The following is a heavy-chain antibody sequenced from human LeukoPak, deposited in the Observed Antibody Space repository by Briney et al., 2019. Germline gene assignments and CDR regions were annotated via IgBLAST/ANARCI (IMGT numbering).Heavy chain of an antibody. CDR1: GGSISSYY. CDR3: ARDKGIAAQGVAFDI. CDR2: IYYSGST. Sequence: SETLSLTCTVSGGSISSYYWSWIRQPPGKGLEWIGYIYYSGSTNYNPSLKSRVTISVDTSKNQFSLKLSSVTAADTAVYYCARDKGIAAQGVAFDIWGQGTMVTVSS. D-gene: IGHD6-13*01. V-gene: IGHV4-59*12. J-gene: IGHJ3*02.